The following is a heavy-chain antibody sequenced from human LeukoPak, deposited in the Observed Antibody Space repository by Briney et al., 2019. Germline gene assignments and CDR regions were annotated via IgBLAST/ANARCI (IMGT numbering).Heavy chain of an antibody. CDR3: AKLGYCSSTSCSALWFDP. Sequence: ASVKVSCKASGYTFTGYYMHWVRQAPGQGLEWMGWINPNSGGTNYAQRFQGRVTMTRDTSISTAYMELSRLRSDDTAVYYCAKLGYCSSTSCSALWFDPWGQGTLVTVSS. CDR1: GYTFTGYY. V-gene: IGHV1-2*02. D-gene: IGHD2-2*01. CDR2: INPNSGGT. J-gene: IGHJ5*02.